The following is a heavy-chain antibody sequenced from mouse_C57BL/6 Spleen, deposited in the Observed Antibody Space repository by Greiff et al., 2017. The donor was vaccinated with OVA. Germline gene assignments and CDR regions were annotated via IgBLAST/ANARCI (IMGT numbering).Heavy chain of an antibody. CDR2: IRSKSSNYAT. Sequence: EVQRVESGGGLVQPKGSLKLSCAASGFTFNTYAMHWVRQAPGKGLEWVARIRSKSSNYATYYADSVKYRFPISRDDSQSMLYLQMNNLKTEDTAMYYCVRGEDGSSYDYYAMDYWGQGTSVTVSS. J-gene: IGHJ4*01. D-gene: IGHD1-1*01. V-gene: IGHV10-3*01. CDR1: GFTFNTYA. CDR3: VRGEDGSSYDYYAMDY.